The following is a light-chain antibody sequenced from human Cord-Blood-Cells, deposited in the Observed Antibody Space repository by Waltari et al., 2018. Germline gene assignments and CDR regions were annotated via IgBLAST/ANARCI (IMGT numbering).Light chain of an antibody. CDR2: DVS. CDR1: NSDVGGYNY. CDR3: CSYAGSYTWV. J-gene: IGLJ3*02. V-gene: IGLV2-11*01. Sequence: QSALTQPRSVSGSPGQSVTIPCTGTNSDVGGYNYVSLYQQHPGKAPKLMIYDVSKRASGFPVRFSGSSSGNAASLTISGLQAEDEADYYCCSYAGSYTWVFGGGTKLTVL.